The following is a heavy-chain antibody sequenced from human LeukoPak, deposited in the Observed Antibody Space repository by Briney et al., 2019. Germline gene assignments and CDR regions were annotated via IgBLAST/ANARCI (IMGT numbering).Heavy chain of an antibody. CDR3: ARDRVGQLYYYGMDV. D-gene: IGHD1-1*01. V-gene: IGHV3-53*01. J-gene: IGHJ6*02. CDR1: GFTVSSNY. Sequence: GSLRLSWAASGFTVSSNYMSWVRQAPGKGLDGVSVIYSGGSTYYADSVKGRFTISRDNTKNTLYLQMNSLRAEDTAVYYCARDRVGQLYYYGMDVWGQGTTVTVSS. CDR2: IYSGGST.